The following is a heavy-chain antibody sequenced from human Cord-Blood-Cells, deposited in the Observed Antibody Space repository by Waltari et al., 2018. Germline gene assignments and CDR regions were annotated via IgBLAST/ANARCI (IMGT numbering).Heavy chain of an antibody. CDR3: ARSVVLKDGNYFDY. J-gene: IGHJ4*02. D-gene: IGHD4-17*01. Sequence: QVQLQQWGAGLLKPSETLSLTCAVHGGSFSGYYWSWIRQPPGKGLEWIGEINHSGSTNYNPSLKSRVTISVDTSKNQFSLKLSSVTAADTAVYYCARSVVLKDGNYFDYWGQGTLVTVSS. CDR1: GGSFSGYY. CDR2: INHSGST. V-gene: IGHV4-34*01.